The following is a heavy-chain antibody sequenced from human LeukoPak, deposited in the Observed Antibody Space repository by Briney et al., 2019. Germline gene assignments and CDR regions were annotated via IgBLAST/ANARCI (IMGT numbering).Heavy chain of an antibody. V-gene: IGHV3-53*01. Sequence: GGSLRLSCAASGFTVSSNYMSWVRQAPGKGLEWVSVIFSGGSTYYADSVKGRFTISRDNSKNTLYLQMNSLRAEDTAVYYCAKDSSSGDRFVFDCWGQGTLVTVSS. CDR2: IFSGGST. CDR1: GFTVSSNY. J-gene: IGHJ4*02. CDR3: AKDSSSGDRFVFDC. D-gene: IGHD7-27*01.